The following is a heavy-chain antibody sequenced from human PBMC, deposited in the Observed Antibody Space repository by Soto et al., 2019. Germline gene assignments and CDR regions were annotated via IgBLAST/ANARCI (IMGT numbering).Heavy chain of an antibody. CDR2: IYDTGST. CDR1: GGSVSSSSYN. J-gene: IGHJ6*02. D-gene: IGHD3-9*01. V-gene: IGHV4-61*03. CDR3: ARDHDIFDSPPRSQYYYYGMDV. Sequence: QLQQSGPGLVKPSETLSLTCTVSGGSVSSSSYNWSWIRQPPGKGLGGIGYIYDTGSTKYNPPLETQITTPVDTSKNHFSLKLTSVTTADTAVYYCARDHDIFDSPPRSQYYYYGMDVWGQGTTVTVSS.